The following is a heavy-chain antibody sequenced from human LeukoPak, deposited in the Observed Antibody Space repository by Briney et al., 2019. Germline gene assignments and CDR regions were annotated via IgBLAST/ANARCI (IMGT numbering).Heavy chain of an antibody. CDR1: GYIFISCG. V-gene: IGHV1-18*04. Sequence: ASVKVSCKASGYIFISCGINWVRQAPGQGLEWMGWISTYNGHTNFTQKFQDRVTLTTDTSTNTAYMELRGLRSDDTAVYYCARDDYYYDSVGYYYLDYWGQGTLVTVSS. CDR2: ISTYNGHT. D-gene: IGHD3-22*01. CDR3: ARDDYYYDSVGYYYLDY. J-gene: IGHJ4*02.